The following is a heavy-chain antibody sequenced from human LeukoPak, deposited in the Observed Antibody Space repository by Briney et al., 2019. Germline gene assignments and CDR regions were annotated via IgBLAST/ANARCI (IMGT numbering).Heavy chain of an antibody. V-gene: IGHV3-23*01. Sequence: GGSLRLSCAASGFTFSSYGMSWVRQAPGKGLEWVSAISGSGGSTYYADSVKGRFTISRDNSKNTLYPQMNSLRAEDTAVYYCTRGRLHVPLSYYMDVWGKGTTVTISS. J-gene: IGHJ6*03. CDR2: ISGSGGST. CDR3: TRGRLHVPLSYYMDV. D-gene: IGHD3-16*01. CDR1: GFTFSSYG.